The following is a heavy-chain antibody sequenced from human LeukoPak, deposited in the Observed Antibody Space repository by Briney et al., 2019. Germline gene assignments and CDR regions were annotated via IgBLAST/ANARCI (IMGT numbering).Heavy chain of an antibody. D-gene: IGHD3-9*01. CDR1: GFTFSSYW. J-gene: IGHJ4*02. CDR3: VRHVDWSFDY. V-gene: IGHV3-7*01. CDR2: INQDGSAK. Sequence: GGSLRLSCAASGFTFSSYWMSWVRQAPGKGLEWVANINQDGSAKYYVDSVRGRFTISRDNAKRSLYLQMNSLRAEDTAVYYCVRHVDWSFDYWCQGSLVTVSS.